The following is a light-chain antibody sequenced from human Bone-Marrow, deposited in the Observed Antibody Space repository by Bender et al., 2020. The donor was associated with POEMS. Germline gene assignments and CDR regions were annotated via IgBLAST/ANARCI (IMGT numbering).Light chain of an antibody. J-gene: IGLJ3*02. Sequence: QSALSQPASVSGSPGQSITISCTGTSSDVGYFNYVSWYQQHPGKAPKLIICDVINRPSGISDRFSGSKSGNTASLTISGLQAEDEADYFCISYTSSSTLVFGGGTKLTVL. V-gene: IGLV2-14*03. CDR3: ISYTSSSTLV. CDR2: DVI. CDR1: SSDVGYFNY.